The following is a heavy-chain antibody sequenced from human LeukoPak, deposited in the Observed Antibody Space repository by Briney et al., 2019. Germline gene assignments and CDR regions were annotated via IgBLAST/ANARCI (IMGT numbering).Heavy chain of an antibody. J-gene: IGHJ5*02. CDR2: INHSGST. Sequence: PSETLSLTCAVYGGSFSGYYWSWIRQPPGKGLEWIGEINHSGSTNYNPSLKSRVTISVDTPKNQFSLKLSSVTAADTAVYYCARGSIAAHGWFDPWGQGTLVTVSS. D-gene: IGHD6-6*01. CDR1: GGSFSGYY. CDR3: ARGSIAAHGWFDP. V-gene: IGHV4-34*01.